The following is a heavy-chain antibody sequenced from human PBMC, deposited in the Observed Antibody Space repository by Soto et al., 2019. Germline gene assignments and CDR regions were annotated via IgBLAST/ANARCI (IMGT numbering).Heavy chain of an antibody. V-gene: IGHV3-21*01. D-gene: IGHD5-12*01. CDR1: GFTFSIYS. CDR2: ISSSSSYI. CDR3: ARGLGDIVATTFFDY. Sequence: PGGSLRLSCAASGFTFSIYSMNWVRHAPGKGLEWVSSISSSSSYIYYADSVKGRFTISRDNAKNSLYLQMNSLRAEDTAVYYCARGLGDIVATTFFDYWGQGTLVTVSS. J-gene: IGHJ4*02.